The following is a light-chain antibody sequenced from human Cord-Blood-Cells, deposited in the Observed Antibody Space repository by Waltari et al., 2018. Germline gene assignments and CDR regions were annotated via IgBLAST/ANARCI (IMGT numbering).Light chain of an antibody. CDR1: KLGDKY. CDR3: QAWDSSTVV. J-gene: IGLJ2*01. V-gene: IGLV3-1*01. CDR2: QDS. Sequence: SHELTQPPSVSVSPGQTASLTCSGDKLGDKYACWYQQKPGQSPVLVIYQDSKRPSGIPERFSGSNSGNTATLTISGTQAMDEADYYCQAWDSSTVVFGGGTKLTVL.